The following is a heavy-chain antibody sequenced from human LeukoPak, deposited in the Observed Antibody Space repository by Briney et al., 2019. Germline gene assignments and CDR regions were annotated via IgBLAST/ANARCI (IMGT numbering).Heavy chain of an antibody. CDR1: GFSFSSYG. V-gene: IGHV3-48*04. CDR2: ISSSGSTI. J-gene: IGHJ4*02. Sequence: GGSLRLSCAASGFSFSSYGMSWVRQAPGKGLECVSYISSSGSTIYYADSVKGRFTISRDNAKNSLYLQMNSLRAEDTALYYCASGGIYYGAAFDFWGQGTLVTVSS. CDR3: ASGGIYYGAAFDF. D-gene: IGHD1-26*01.